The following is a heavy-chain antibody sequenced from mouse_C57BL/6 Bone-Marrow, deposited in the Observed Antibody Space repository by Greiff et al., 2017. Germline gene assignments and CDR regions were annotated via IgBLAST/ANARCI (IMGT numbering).Heavy chain of an antibody. CDR3: ARDSRYYAMDY. CDR2: SRNKANDYTT. Sequence: EVQGVESGGGLVQSGRSLRLSCATSGFTFSDFYMEWVRQAPGKGLEWIAASRNKANDYTTEYSASVKGRFLVSRDTSQSILYLQMNALRAEDTAIYYCARDSRYYAMDYWGQGTSVTVSS. CDR1: GFTFSDFY. V-gene: IGHV7-1*01. J-gene: IGHJ4*01.